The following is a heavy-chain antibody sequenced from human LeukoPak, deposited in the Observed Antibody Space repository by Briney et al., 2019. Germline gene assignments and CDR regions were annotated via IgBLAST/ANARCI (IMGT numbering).Heavy chain of an antibody. CDR2: IYYSGST. V-gene: IGHV4-31*03. Sequence: SETLSLTCTVSGGSISSGGYYWSWIRQHPGKGLEWIGYIYYSGSTYYNPSLKSRVTISVDTSKNQFSLKLSSVTAADTAVYYCARDLGGIAVLGYWGQGTLVTVSS. CDR1: GGSISSGGYY. CDR3: ARDLGGIAVLGY. J-gene: IGHJ4*02. D-gene: IGHD6-19*01.